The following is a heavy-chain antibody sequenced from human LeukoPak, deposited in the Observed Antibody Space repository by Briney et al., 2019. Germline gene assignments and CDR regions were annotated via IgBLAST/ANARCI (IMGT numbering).Heavy chain of an antibody. D-gene: IGHD3-10*01. CDR1: GFTFSSYG. Sequence: PGGSLRLSCAASGFTFSSYGMHWVRQAPGKGLEWVAVISYDGSNKYYADSVKGRFTISRDNSKNTLYLQMNSLRAEDTAIYYCAKDGDYYGSENWFDPWGQGTLVTVSS. CDR3: AKDGDYYGSENWFDP. CDR2: ISYDGSNK. V-gene: IGHV3-30*18. J-gene: IGHJ5*02.